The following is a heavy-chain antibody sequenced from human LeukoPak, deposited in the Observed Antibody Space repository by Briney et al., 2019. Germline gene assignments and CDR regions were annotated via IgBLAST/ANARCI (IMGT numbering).Heavy chain of an antibody. Sequence: ASVKVSCKTSGYTFTGYYIHWVRQAPRQGLEWMGWINPNNGGTNYAQQFQGRVTMTRDTSISTAYMELNRLTSDDTAVYYCEAAPGAAGGGCWGQGTLVTVSS. CDR2: INPNNGGT. J-gene: IGHJ4*02. CDR3: EAAPGAAGGGC. V-gene: IGHV1-2*02. D-gene: IGHD6-13*01. CDR1: GYTFTGYY.